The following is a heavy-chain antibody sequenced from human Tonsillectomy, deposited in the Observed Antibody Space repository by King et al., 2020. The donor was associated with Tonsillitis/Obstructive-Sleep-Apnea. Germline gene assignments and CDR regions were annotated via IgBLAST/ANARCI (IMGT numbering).Heavy chain of an antibody. Sequence: VQLVESGGGLVQPGRSLRLSCAGSGFTFDDYAIHWVRQAPGKGLEWVSGISWNSGNIVYADSVRGRFTISRDNAKKSLYLQMNSLRAEDTALYYCAKDSSRGQYPLLSGYFQHWGMGTLVTVSS. D-gene: IGHD2-21*02. J-gene: IGHJ1*01. V-gene: IGHV3-9*01. CDR3: AKDSSRGQYPLLSGYFQH. CDR2: ISWNSGNI. CDR1: GFTFDDYA.